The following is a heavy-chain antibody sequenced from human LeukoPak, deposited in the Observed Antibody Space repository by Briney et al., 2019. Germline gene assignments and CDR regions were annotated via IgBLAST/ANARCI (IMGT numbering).Heavy chain of an antibody. D-gene: IGHD3-16*01. CDR2: ISYDGSNK. CDR1: GFTFSSYG. V-gene: IGHV3-30*03. CDR3: ARGDFDY. Sequence: GGSLRLSCAASGFTFSSYGMHWVRQAPGKGREWVAVISYDGSNKYYADSVKGRFTISRDKSKNTLYLQMNSLRAEDTAVYYCARGDFDYWGQGTLVTVSS. J-gene: IGHJ4*02.